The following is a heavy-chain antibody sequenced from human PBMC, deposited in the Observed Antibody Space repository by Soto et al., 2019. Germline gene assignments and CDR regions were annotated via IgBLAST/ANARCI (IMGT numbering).Heavy chain of an antibody. D-gene: IGHD2-2*01. Sequence: EVQLVESGGGLVKPGGSLRLSCAASGFTFSNAWMSWVRQAPGKGLEWVGRIKSKTDGGTTDYAAPVKGRFTISRDDSKNTLYLQMNSLKTEDTAVYYCTTDVPDVVVPAALPIDYWGQGTLVTVSS. J-gene: IGHJ4*02. CDR3: TTDVPDVVVPAALPIDY. V-gene: IGHV3-15*01. CDR2: IKSKTDGGTT. CDR1: GFTFSNAW.